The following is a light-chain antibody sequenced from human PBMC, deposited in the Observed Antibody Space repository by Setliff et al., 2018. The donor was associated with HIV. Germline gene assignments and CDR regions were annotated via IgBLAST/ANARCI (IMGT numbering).Light chain of an antibody. CDR2: EFT. V-gene: IGLV2-8*01. CDR1: SSDVGVYNY. Sequence: ALTQPPTASGSPGQSVTISCTGASSDVGVYNYVSWFQQHPGKAPKLMIYEFTKRPSGVPDRFSGSKSGNTASLTVSGLQAEDEADYYCGSYAGSKSYVFGTGTKVTVL. CDR3: GSYAGSKSYV. J-gene: IGLJ1*01.